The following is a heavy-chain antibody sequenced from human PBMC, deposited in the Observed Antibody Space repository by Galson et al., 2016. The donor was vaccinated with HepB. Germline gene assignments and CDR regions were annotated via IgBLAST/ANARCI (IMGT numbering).Heavy chain of an antibody. V-gene: IGHV3-33*01. D-gene: IGHD2-2*01. Sequence: LRLSCAASGFTFSSYGMHWVRQAPGKGLEGVAVIWYDGSNKYYADSVKGRFTISRDNSKNTLYLQVNSLRAEDTAVYYCARVGVKEYGASWFDPWGQGTRVTVSS. CDR2: IWYDGSNK. CDR1: GFTFSSYG. J-gene: IGHJ5*02. CDR3: ARVGVKEYGASWFDP.